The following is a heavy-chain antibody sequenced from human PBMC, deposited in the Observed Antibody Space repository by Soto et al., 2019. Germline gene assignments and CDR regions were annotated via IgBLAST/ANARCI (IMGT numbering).Heavy chain of an antibody. CDR3: ARQKELLDY. CDR2: IWYDGSNK. D-gene: IGHD1-26*01. V-gene: IGHV3-33*01. J-gene: IGHJ4*02. CDR1: GFTFSSYG. Sequence: QVQLVESGGGVVQPGRSLRPSCAASGFTFSSYGMHWVRQAPGKGLEWVAVIWYDGSNKYYADSVKGRFTISRDNSKNTLYLQMNSLRAEDTAVYYCARQKELLDYWGQGTLVTVSS.